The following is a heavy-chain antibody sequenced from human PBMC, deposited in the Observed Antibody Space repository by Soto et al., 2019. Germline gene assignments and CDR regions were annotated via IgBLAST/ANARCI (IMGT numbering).Heavy chain of an antibody. CDR3: ARSSIKPQVFMYPFDS. Sequence: PSETLSLTCAVSGGSISSSTYYWGWMRQPPGKGLEWIASLFIGGNTYYNPSLKSRVTISVDTSKNQFSLRLNSVTAADTAVYYCARSSIKPQVFMYPFDSWSQGTLVTVS. J-gene: IGHJ4*02. CDR1: GGSISSSTYY. V-gene: IGHV4-39*01. CDR2: LFIGGNT. D-gene: IGHD3-3*01.